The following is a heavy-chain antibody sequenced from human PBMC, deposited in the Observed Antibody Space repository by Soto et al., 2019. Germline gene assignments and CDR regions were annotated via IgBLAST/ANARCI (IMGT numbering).Heavy chain of an antibody. CDR1: NSALNTLSF. V-gene: IGHV4-38-2*01. Sequence: TLSLTFAISNSALNTLSFYLSVLPPPGRGLEWIGSIYYGGNTYYSASLQSRVTMSVDTSKNQFSLNLSFVTAADTAVYYCATMGTPATGLYYFDYWGQGTLVTVSS. D-gene: IGHD1-7*01. J-gene: IGHJ4*02. CDR2: IYYGGNT. CDR3: ATMGTPATGLYYFDY.